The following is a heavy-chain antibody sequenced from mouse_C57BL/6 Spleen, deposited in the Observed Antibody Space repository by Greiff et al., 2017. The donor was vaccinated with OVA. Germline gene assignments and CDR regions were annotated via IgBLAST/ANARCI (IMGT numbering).Heavy chain of an antibody. D-gene: IGHD2-3*01. CDR1: GYTFTSYW. J-gene: IGHJ3*01. V-gene: IGHV1-59*01. CDR2: IDPSDSYT. CDR3: ARSYDGYYDWFAY. Sequence: QVQLQQSGAELVRPGTSVKLSCKASGYTFTSYWMHWVKQRPGQGLEWIGVIDPSDSYTNYNQKFKGKATLTVDTSSSTAYMQLSSLTSEDSAVLYCARSYDGYYDWFAYWGQGTLVTVSA.